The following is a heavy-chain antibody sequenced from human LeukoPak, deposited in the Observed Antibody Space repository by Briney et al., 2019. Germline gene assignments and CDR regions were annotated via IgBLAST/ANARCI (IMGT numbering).Heavy chain of an antibody. CDR2: IYSGGST. CDR3: ARGRYCSGGSCYFFDY. CDR1: GFTVSSNY. V-gene: IGHV3-53*01. J-gene: IGHJ4*02. Sequence: GGSLRLSCAASGFTVSSNYMSWVRQAPGKGLEWVSVIYSGGSTCYADSVKGRFTISRDNSKNTLYLQMNSLRAEDTAVYYCARGRYCSGGSCYFFDYWGQGTLVTVSS. D-gene: IGHD2-15*01.